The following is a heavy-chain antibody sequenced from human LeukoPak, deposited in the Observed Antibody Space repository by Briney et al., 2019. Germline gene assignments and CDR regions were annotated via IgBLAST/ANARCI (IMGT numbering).Heavy chain of an antibody. J-gene: IGHJ5*02. CDR1: GHTLTSYD. CDR2: MNPNSGNT. V-gene: IGHV1-8*01. D-gene: IGHD2-15*01. CDR3: ARGLGYCDGATCSTWFDP. Sequence: GASVKVSCKASGHTLTSYDIHWVRQATGQGLEWMEWMNPNSGNTGYAQKFQGRVTMTRDTSISTAYMELSSLKYEDTAVYHCARGLGYCDGATCSTWFDPWGQGTLVTVSS.